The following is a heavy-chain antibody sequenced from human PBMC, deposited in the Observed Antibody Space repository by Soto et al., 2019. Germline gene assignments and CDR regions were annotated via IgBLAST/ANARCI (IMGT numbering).Heavy chain of an antibody. V-gene: IGHV4-30-2*01. CDR1: GCSISSGGYS. CDR2: IYHSGST. CDR3: ARGGAAPPPGGMDV. Sequence: TLSLTCAVSGCSISSGGYSWRWIRQPPGKGLEWIGYIYHSGSTYYNPSLKSRVTISVDRSKNQFSLKLSSVTAADTAVYYCARGGAAPPPGGMDVWGQGTTVTVS. D-gene: IGHD6-6*01. J-gene: IGHJ6*02.